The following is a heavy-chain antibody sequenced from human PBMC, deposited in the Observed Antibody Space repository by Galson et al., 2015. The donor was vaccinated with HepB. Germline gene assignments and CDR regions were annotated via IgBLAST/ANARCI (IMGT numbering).Heavy chain of an antibody. V-gene: IGHV3-30*18. CDR2: ISYDGSNK. D-gene: IGHD5-12*01. CDR1: GFTFSSYG. CDR3: AKESGYDLYAFDI. J-gene: IGHJ3*02. Sequence: SLRLSCAASGFTFSSYGMHWVRQAPGKGLEWVAVISYDGSNKYYADSVKGRFTISRDNSKNTLYLQMNSLRAEDTAVYYCAKESGYDLYAFDIWGQGTMVTVSS.